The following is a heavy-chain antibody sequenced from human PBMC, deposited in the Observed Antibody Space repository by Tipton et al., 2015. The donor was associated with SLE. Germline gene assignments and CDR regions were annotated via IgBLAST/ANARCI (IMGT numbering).Heavy chain of an antibody. CDR3: ATIDPDTESGVIPGDY. CDR2: IYYSGST. V-gene: IGHV4-39*07. D-gene: IGHD2-15*01. J-gene: IGHJ4*02. Sequence: TLSLTCTVSGGSISNSGYYWGWIRQPPGKGLEWIGSIYYSGSTYYNPSLKSRVTISVDTSKNQFSLKLSSVTAADTALYYCATIDPDTESGVIPGDYWGQGILVTVSS. CDR1: GGSISNSGYY.